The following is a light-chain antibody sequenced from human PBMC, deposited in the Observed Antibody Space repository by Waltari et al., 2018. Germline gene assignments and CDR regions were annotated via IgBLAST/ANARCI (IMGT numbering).Light chain of an antibody. V-gene: IGLV2-14*03. CDR1: SSDVGDYNY. J-gene: IGLJ2*01. CDR3: SSYTSSSTLV. CDR2: EVS. Sequence: QSALTQPASVSGSPGQSITISCTGTSSDVGDYNYVSWYQQHPVKAPKLLIYEVSNRPSGISERFSGSKSGSTASLTISGLQAEDEADYYCSSYTSSSTLVFGGGTKLTVL.